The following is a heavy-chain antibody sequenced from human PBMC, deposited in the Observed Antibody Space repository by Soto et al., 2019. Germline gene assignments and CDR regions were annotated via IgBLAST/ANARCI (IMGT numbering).Heavy chain of an antibody. J-gene: IGHJ4*02. D-gene: IGHD3-22*01. CDR2: IIPIFGTA. Sequence: QVQLVQSGAEVKKPGSSVKVSCKASGGTFSSYAISWVRQAPGQGLEWMGGIIPIFGTANYAQKFQGRVTITADESTSTAYMGLGSRRSEDTAVYYCARSDYYETQWLGTDYWGPGTLVTVSS. V-gene: IGHV1-69*12. CDR1: GGTFSSYA. CDR3: ARSDYYETQWLGTDY.